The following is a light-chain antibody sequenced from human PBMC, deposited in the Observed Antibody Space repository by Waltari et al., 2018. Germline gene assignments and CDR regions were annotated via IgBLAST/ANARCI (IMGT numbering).Light chain of an antibody. Sequence: QLVLTQSPSASASLGASVKLTCTLSSGHNNYPTPWHQQQPEKGPRFLMKVYNDGSRTKGDGIPDRFSGSTSGAERYLTISSLQSEDEADYYCQTWDSGIWVFGGGTKLTVL. CDR2: VYNDGSR. J-gene: IGLJ3*02. CDR1: SGHNNYP. CDR3: QTWDSGIWV. V-gene: IGLV4-69*01.